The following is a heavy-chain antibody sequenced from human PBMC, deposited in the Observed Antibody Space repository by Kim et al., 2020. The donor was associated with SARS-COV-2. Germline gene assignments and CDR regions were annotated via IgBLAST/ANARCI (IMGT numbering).Heavy chain of an antibody. Sequence: SETLSLTCTVSGGSISSYYWSWIRQPPGKGLEWIGYIYYSGSTNYNPSLKSRVTISVDTSKNQFSLKLSSVTAAATAGYYGVRSGSYYNFPLDYFDYLG. V-gene: IGHV4-59*13. CDR2: IYYSGST. D-gene: IGHD3-10*01. CDR3: VRSGSYYNFPLDYFDY. J-gene: IGHJ4*01. CDR1: GGSISSYY.